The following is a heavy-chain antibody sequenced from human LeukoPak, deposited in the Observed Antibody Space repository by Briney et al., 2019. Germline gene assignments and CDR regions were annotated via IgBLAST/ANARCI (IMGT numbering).Heavy chain of an antibody. CDR3: ARDSSGITGTNLDY. J-gene: IGHJ4*02. CDR1: GGTFSSYA. CDR2: IIPIFGIA. D-gene: IGHD1-20*01. Sequence: ASVKVSCKASGGTFSSYAISWVRQAPGQGLERMGRIIPIFGIANYAQKFQGRVTITADKSTSTAYMELSSLRSEDTAVYYCARDSSGITGTNLDYWGQGTLVTVSS. V-gene: IGHV1-69*04.